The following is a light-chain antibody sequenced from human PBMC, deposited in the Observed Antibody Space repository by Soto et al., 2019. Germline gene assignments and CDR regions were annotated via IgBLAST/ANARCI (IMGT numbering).Light chain of an antibody. CDR2: GAS. Sequence: ELVLTQSPGTLSLSPGERATLACRASQSVSSSYLAWYQQKPGQAPRILIYGASSRATGIPDRFSGSGSGTDFTLTISRLEPEDFAVYYCQQYGSSPQTFGPGTNVDIK. CDR1: QSVSSSY. J-gene: IGKJ1*01. V-gene: IGKV3-20*01. CDR3: QQYGSSPQT.